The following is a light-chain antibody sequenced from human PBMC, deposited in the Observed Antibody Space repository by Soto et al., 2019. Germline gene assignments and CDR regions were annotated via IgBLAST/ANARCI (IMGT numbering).Light chain of an antibody. CDR1: ALGNKF. Sequence: SYELTQPPSVSVSPGQTASITCSGDALGNKFASWYPQKPGQSPVLVIYQDNRRPSGIPERFSGSNSGNTATLIISGTQAIDEADYYCQAWDTNTGVFGTGTKRTVL. CDR3: QAWDTNTGV. CDR2: QDN. J-gene: IGLJ1*01. V-gene: IGLV3-1*01.